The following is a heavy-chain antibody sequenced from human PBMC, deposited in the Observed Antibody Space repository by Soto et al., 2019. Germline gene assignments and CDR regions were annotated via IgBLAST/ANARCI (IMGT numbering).Heavy chain of an antibody. V-gene: IGHV3-23*01. Sequence: GGYLRISCAASGFTFSSYAISWVRQAPGKGLEWVSTISGIGGSTYYADSVKGRFTISRDNSKNTLYLKMNNLRAEDTAVYYFAKERATTTVFAYRGQGAMVTVSS. J-gene: IGHJ4*02. CDR3: AKERATTTVFAY. CDR1: GFTFSSYA. D-gene: IGHD4-17*01. CDR2: ISGIGGST.